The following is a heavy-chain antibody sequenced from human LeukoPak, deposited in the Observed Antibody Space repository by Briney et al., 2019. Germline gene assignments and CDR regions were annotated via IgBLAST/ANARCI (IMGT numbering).Heavy chain of an antibody. CDR3: ARGWYMYSSGYYYY. CDR2: IYHSGST. V-gene: IGHV4-38-2*02. D-gene: IGHD3-22*01. Sequence: PSETLSLTCTVSGYSISSGYYWGWIRQPPGKGLEWIGSIYHSGSTYYNPSLKSRVTISVDTSKNQFSLKLSSVTAADTAVYYCARGWYMYSSGYYYYWGQGTLVTVSS. J-gene: IGHJ4*02. CDR1: GYSISSGYY.